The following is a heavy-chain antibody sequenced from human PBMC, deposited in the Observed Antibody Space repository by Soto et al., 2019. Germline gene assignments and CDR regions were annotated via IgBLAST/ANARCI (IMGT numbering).Heavy chain of an antibody. D-gene: IGHD4-17*01. CDR1: GFIFSNYA. CDR2: ISGSGSST. J-gene: IGHJ4*02. Sequence: PGGSLRLSCAASGFIFSNYAMTWVRQAPGKGLEWVATISGSGSSTYYADPVKGRFTISRDNPKNTLYLQMNSLRAEDTAVYFCAIDWADYRGVIDYWGPGALVTVSS. V-gene: IGHV3-23*01. CDR3: AIDWADYRGVIDY.